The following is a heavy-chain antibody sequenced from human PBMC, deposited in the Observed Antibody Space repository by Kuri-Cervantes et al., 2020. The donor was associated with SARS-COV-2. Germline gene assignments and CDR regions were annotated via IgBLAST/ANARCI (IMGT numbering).Heavy chain of an antibody. CDR2: IIPIFGTA. V-gene: IGHV1-69*06. D-gene: IGHD4-17*01. CDR1: GGTFSSYA. J-gene: IGHJ4*02. Sequence: SVKVSCKASGGTFSSYAISWVRQAPGQGLEWMGGIIPIFGTAIYAQKFQGRVTMTEDTSTDTAYMELSSLRSEDTAVYYCATDIRAVTTSFKYYFDYWGQGTLVTVSS. CDR3: ATDIRAVTTSFKYYFDY.